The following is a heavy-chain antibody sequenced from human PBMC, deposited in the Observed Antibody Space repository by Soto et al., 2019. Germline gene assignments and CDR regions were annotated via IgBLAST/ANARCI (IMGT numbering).Heavy chain of an antibody. V-gene: IGHV1-69*12. J-gene: IGHJ6*02. CDR1: GGTFSSYA. Sequence: QVQLVQSGAEVKKPGSSVKVSCKASGGTFSSYAISWVRQAPGQGLEWMGGIIPIFGTANYAQKFQGRVTITADESTSTAYMELRSLRSEDTAVYYCARVHVDTAMEALFYCGMDVWGQGTTVTVSS. CDR3: ARVHVDTAMEALFYCGMDV. D-gene: IGHD5-18*01. CDR2: IIPIFGTA.